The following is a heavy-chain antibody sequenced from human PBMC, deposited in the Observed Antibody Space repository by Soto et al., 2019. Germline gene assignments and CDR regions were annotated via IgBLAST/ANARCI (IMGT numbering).Heavy chain of an antibody. D-gene: IGHD6-19*01. CDR2: INPKSGVT. J-gene: IGHJ4*02. Sequence: GASVKVSCKTSGYTFTGFYLHWVRQAPGQGLEWMGWINPKSGVTNYAQNFQGRVTMTRDTSISTAYMELSSLRSDDTAIYYCARKGLAITVPKYWGQGTLVTVSS. CDR1: GYTFTGFY. CDR3: ARKGLAITVPKY. V-gene: IGHV1-2*02.